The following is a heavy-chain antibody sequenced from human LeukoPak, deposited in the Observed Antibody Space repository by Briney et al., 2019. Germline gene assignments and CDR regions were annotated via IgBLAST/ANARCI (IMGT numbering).Heavy chain of an antibody. D-gene: IGHD1-26*01. CDR1: GGSISSGTYY. CDR3: ARLALVGASRVVDY. V-gene: IGHV4-39*01. CDR2: IYSSGST. J-gene: IGHJ4*02. Sequence: SETLSLTCTVSGGSISSGTYYWGWVRQPPGKGLEWIGSIYSSGSTYYNPSLKSRVTISVDTSKNQFSLNLSSVTAAGTAVYYCARLALVGASRVVDYWGQGTLVTVSP.